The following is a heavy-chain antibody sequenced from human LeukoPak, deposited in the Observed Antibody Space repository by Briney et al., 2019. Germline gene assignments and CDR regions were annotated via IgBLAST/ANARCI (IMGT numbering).Heavy chain of an antibody. Sequence: GGSLRLSCAASGFIFSSYAMHWVRQAPGKGLEWVAVISYDGSNKYYADSVKGRFTISRDNSKNTLYLQMNSLRAEDTAVYYCAREGGDSSGWYSYYFDYWGQGTLVTVSS. CDR1: GFIFSSYA. V-gene: IGHV3-30-3*01. J-gene: IGHJ4*02. D-gene: IGHD6-19*01. CDR2: ISYDGSNK. CDR3: AREGGDSSGWYSYYFDY.